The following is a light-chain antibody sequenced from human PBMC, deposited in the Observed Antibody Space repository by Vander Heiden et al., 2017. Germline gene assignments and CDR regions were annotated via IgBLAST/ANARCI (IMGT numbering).Light chain of an antibody. V-gene: IGKV3-15*01. CDR2: GAS. Sequence: EIVMTQSPATLSVSPGERATLSCRASQSVSSNLAWYQRKPGQAPRLLMYGASTRATGIPARFSGSGSGTEFTLTISSLQSEDFAVYYCQQYNNWPLTFGGGTKVEIK. CDR1: QSVSSN. CDR3: QQYNNWPLT. J-gene: IGKJ4*01.